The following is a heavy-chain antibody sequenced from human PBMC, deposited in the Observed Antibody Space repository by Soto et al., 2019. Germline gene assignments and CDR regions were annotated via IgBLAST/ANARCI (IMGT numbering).Heavy chain of an antibody. J-gene: IGHJ4*02. Sequence: LRLSCAASGFTFSSYGMHWVRQAPGKGLEWVAVIWYDGSNKYYADSVKGRFTISRDNSKNTLYLQMNSLRAEDTAVYYCAAGPDYYDSSGYPDYWGQGTLVTVLL. CDR2: IWYDGSNK. V-gene: IGHV3-33*01. CDR3: AAGPDYYDSSGYPDY. D-gene: IGHD3-22*01. CDR1: GFTFSSYG.